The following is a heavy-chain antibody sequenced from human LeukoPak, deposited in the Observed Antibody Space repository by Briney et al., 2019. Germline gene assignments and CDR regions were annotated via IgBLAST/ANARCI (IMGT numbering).Heavy chain of an antibody. D-gene: IGHD2-15*01. Sequence: SQTLSLTCTVSGGSISSGSHYWSWIPQPAGKGLEWIGCIYTSGSTNYHPSLKRRVTISVDTSKNQFSPTMSSVTAADTAVYYCAREIVSYDYYYYRDVWGKGTTVTISS. J-gene: IGHJ6*03. V-gene: IGHV4-61*02. CDR1: GGSISSGSHY. CDR2: IYTSGST. CDR3: AREIVSYDYYYYRDV.